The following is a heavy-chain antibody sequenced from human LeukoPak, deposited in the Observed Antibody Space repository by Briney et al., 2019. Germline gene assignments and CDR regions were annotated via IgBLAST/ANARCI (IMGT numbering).Heavy chain of an antibody. J-gene: IGHJ4*02. Sequence: GASVKVSCKASGYTFTSYYIHWVRQAPGQGLEWLGIINPSGGSTNYAQRFQGRVTMTRDMSTSTVYMELSSLRSEDTAVYYCARGIPMIAANGPSPYDYWGQGTLVTVSS. CDR1: GYTFTSYY. D-gene: IGHD3-22*01. V-gene: IGHV1-46*01. CDR3: ARGIPMIAANGPSPYDY. CDR2: INPSGGST.